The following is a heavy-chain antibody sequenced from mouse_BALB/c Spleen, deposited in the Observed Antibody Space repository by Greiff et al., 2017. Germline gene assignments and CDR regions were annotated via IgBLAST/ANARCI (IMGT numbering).Heavy chain of an antibody. Sequence: EVKLVESGPSLVKPSQTLSLTCSVTGDSITSGYWNWIRKFPGNKLEYMGYISYSGSTYYNPSLKSRISITRDTSKNQYYLQLNSVTTEDTATYYCARRGITTTDYAMDYWGQGTSVTVSS. D-gene: IGHD2-4*01. V-gene: IGHV3-8*02. CDR3: ARRGITTTDYAMDY. CDR2: ISYSGST. J-gene: IGHJ4*01. CDR1: GDSITSGY.